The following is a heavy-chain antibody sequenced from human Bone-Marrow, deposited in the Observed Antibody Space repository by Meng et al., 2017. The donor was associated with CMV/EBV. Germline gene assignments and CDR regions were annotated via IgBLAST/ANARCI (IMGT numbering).Heavy chain of an antibody. V-gene: IGHV3-15*01. Sequence: GESLKISCAASGFTFSNAWMSWVRQAPGKGLERVGRIKSKTDGGTTDYAAPVKGRFTISRDDSKNTLYLQMNSLKTEDTAVYYCTTEEQTYYFDYWGQGTLVTVSS. CDR2: IKSKTDGGTT. CDR3: TTEEQTYYFDY. J-gene: IGHJ4*02. CDR1: GFTFSNAW. D-gene: IGHD1-26*01.